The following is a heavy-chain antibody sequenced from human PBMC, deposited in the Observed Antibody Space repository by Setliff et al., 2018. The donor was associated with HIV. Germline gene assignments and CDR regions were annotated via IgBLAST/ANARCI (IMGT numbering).Heavy chain of an antibody. V-gene: IGHV5-51*01. Sequence: GESLKISCHLSGYSFVDFWIGWVRQMPGKGLEWVGFIYPGDSDSRYSPSFRGQVTISADKSTTTAYLQWSSLKASDTAMYYCVRRDGYKFDYWGQGTLVTVSS. J-gene: IGHJ4*02. D-gene: IGHD5-12*01. CDR3: VRRDGYKFDY. CDR1: GYSFVDFW. CDR2: IYPGDSDS.